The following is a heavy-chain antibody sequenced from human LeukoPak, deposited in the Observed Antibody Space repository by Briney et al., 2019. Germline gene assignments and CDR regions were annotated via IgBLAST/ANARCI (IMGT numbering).Heavy chain of an antibody. D-gene: IGHD6-19*01. CDR1: GYSLTNYW. CDR3: AKHSSAQQWLPLDY. J-gene: IGHJ4*02. Sequence: GESLKISCKGSGYSLTNYWIGWVRQMPGKGLEWMWIIFPGDSDTRYSPSFQGQVTISADKSISTAYLQWSSLKASDTAMYYCAKHSSAQQWLPLDYWGQGTLVTVSS. CDR2: IFPGDSDT. V-gene: IGHV5-51*01.